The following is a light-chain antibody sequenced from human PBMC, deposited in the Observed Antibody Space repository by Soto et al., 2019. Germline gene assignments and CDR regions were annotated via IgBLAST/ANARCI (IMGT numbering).Light chain of an antibody. CDR2: AAS. CDR3: QHLNTYPS. J-gene: IGKJ4*01. V-gene: IGKV1-9*01. CDR1: QGISSY. Sequence: DIQLTQSPSFLSASAGDRVTITCRASQGISSYLAWYQQKPGKAPKLLIFAASILQSGVPSRFSGSGSGTDFTLTISSLQPEDFATYYCQHLNTYPSFGGGTKVEIK.